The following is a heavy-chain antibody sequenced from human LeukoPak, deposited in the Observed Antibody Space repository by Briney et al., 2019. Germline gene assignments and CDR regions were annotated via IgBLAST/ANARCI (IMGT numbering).Heavy chain of an antibody. Sequence: SETLSLTCTVSGGSISSTSYYWGCIRQPPGKGLEWIGEIYHSGSTNYNPSLKSRVTISVDKSKNQFSLKLSSVTAADTAVYYCARVNYYYYYMDVWGKGTTVTVSS. V-gene: IGHV4-39*07. CDR2: IYHSGST. J-gene: IGHJ6*03. CDR1: GGSISSTSYY. CDR3: ARVNYYYYYMDV.